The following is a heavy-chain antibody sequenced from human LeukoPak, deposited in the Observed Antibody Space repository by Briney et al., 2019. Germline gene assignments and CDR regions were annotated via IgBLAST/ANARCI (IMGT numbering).Heavy chain of an antibody. J-gene: IGHJ4*02. D-gene: IGHD3-16*02. V-gene: IGHV1-69*13. CDR3: ARYASVTFGGVIATTTSYFDY. CDR1: GGTFSNYA. Sequence: ASVKVSCKASGGTFSNYAISWVRQAPGQGLEWMGGIIPLFGTANYAQKFQGRVTITADESTSTAYMELSSLRSEDTAVYYCARYASVTFGGVIATTTSYFDYWGQGTLVTVSS. CDR2: IIPLFGTA.